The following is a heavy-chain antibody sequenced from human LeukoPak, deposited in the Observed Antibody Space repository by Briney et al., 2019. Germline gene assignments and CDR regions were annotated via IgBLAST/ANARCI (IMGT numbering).Heavy chain of an antibody. J-gene: IGHJ4*02. CDR2: IYYSGTT. D-gene: IGHD5-18*01. CDR3: ARHSQYSYGLLYFFDF. V-gene: IGHV4-39*01. Sequence: SETLSLTCTVSGGSLSSSSYYWGWIRQPPGKGLEWIGSIYYSGTTYYNPSLKSRVTISVDTSKNQFSLKLRSVTAADTAVYYCARHSQYSYGLLYFFDFWGQGTLVTVSS. CDR1: GGSLSSSSYY.